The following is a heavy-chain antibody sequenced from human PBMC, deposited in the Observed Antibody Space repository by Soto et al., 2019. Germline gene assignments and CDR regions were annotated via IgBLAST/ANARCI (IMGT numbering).Heavy chain of an antibody. J-gene: IGHJ6*02. V-gene: IGHV4-39*01. Sequence: SLTCTVSGGSISSSSYYWGWIRQPPGKGLEWIGSIYYSGSTYYNPSLKSRVTISVDTSKNQFSLKLSSVTAADTAVYYCVRQSDYDFWSGYYTHYYGMDVWGQGTTVTVSS. CDR2: IYYSGST. CDR1: GGSISSSSYY. CDR3: VRQSDYDFWSGYYTHYYGMDV. D-gene: IGHD3-3*01.